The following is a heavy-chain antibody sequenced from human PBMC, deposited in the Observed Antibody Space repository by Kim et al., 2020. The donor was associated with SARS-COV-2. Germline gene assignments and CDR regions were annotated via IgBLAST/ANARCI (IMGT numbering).Heavy chain of an antibody. CDR3: AKVGWLAFDY. V-gene: IGHV3-23*03. J-gene: IGHJ4*02. CDR2: SP. Sequence: SPNYGDSVRGRSTISRDNSKTTLYMRTNSVRAEDTAVYYCAKVGWLAFDYWGQGTLVTVSS. D-gene: IGHD6-19*01.